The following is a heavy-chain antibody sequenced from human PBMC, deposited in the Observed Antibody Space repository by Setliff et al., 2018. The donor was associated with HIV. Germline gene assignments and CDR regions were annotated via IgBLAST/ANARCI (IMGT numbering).Heavy chain of an antibody. D-gene: IGHD6-19*01. CDR3: ARNQGDSSGWYAGDY. J-gene: IGHJ4*01. Sequence: SVKVSCKSSAGSFSIFAINWVRQAPGQGLEWMGGMMTIFSTTNYARKFQGRVTITTDESTGTAYMDLRNLRSEDTAVYYCARNQGDSSGWYAGDYWGHGTLVTVSS. CDR1: AGSFSIFA. CDR2: MMTIFSTT. V-gene: IGHV1-69*05.